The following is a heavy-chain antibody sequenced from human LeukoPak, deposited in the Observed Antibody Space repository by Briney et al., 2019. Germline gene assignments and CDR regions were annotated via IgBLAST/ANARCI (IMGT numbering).Heavy chain of an antibody. D-gene: IGHD4-17*01. V-gene: IGHV1-2*02. CDR2: INPNSGGT. J-gene: IGHJ4*02. CDR1: GYTFTGYY. Sequence: ASVKVSCKASGYTFTGYYMHWVRQAPGQGLEWMGWINPNSGGTNYAQKFQGGVTMTRDTSISTAYMELSRLRSDDTAVYYCARDPDTTTVTTPWGQGTLVTVSS. CDR3: ARDPDTTTVTTP.